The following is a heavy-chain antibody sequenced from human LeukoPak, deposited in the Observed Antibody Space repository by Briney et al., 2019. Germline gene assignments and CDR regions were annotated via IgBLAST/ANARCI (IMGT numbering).Heavy chain of an antibody. Sequence: GRSLRLSCAASGFTFSTYGMHWVRQAPGKGLEWVAVITNDGNYKKYADAVRGRFTISRDNSKNTLYLQMNSLSAEDTAVYYCARDSITGDNSLDFWGRGTLVTVSS. CDR3: ARDSITGDNSLDF. CDR1: GFTFSTYG. D-gene: IGHD7-27*01. V-gene: IGHV3-33*05. CDR2: ITNDGNYK. J-gene: IGHJ4*02.